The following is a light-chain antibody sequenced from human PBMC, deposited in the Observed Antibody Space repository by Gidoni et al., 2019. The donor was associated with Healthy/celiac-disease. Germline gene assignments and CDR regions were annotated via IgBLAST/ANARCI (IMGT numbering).Light chain of an antibody. CDR3: AAWDDSLNGVV. Sequence: QSVRTKPPSASGTPGQRVTISSSGSNSTTGSNTVNWYQQLPGTPPKLLLYRNNTRPSGVPYRFSGSKSGTSASLAISGLQSEDEADYYCAAWDDSLNGVVFGGGPTLTVL. V-gene: IGLV1-44*01. CDR1: NSTTGSNT. J-gene: IGLJ2*01. CDR2: RNN.